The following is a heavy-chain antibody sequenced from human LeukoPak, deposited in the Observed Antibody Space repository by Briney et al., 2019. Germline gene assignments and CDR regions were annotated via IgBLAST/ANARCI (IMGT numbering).Heavy chain of an antibody. CDR3: AKKRDAFDI. CDR1: GFTFSSYA. D-gene: IGHD5-24*01. V-gene: IGHV3-23*01. J-gene: IGHJ3*02. Sequence: GGSLRLSCVASGFTFSSYAMGWVRQAPGKRPEWVSSLTDSGGTTYYVDSVKGRFTISRDNSKNTLYLHTNSLRAEDTAMYYCAKKRDAFDIWGQGTVVAVSS. CDR2: LTDSGGTT.